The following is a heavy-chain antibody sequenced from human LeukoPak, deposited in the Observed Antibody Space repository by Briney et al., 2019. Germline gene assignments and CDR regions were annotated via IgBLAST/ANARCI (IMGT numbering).Heavy chain of an antibody. CDR2: INPSDGST. CDR3: ARDQYSYGSDY. D-gene: IGHD5-18*01. CDR1: GYTFTKYY. J-gene: IGHJ4*02. V-gene: IGHV1-46*01. Sequence: ASVKVSFKASGYTFTKYYMHWVRQAPGEGLEWMGIINPSDGSTSYIQKYQGRVPMTRDTSTSTVYMELRSLRSEDTAVYFCARDQYSYGSDYWGQGTLVTVSS.